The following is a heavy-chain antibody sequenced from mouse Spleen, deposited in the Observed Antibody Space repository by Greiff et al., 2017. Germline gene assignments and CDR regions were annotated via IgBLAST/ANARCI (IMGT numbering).Heavy chain of an antibody. D-gene: IGHD1-1*01. CDR3: ARGYYDGSYDYFDY. V-gene: IGHV1-76*01. CDR1: GYTFTDYY. CDR2: IYPGSGNT. J-gene: IGHJ2*01. Sequence: VQVVESGAELVRPGASVKLSCKASGYTFTDYYINWVKQRPGQGLEWIARIYPGSGNTYYNEKFKGKATLTAEKSSSTAYMQLSSLTSEDSAVYFCARGYYDGSYDYFDYWGQGTTLTVSS.